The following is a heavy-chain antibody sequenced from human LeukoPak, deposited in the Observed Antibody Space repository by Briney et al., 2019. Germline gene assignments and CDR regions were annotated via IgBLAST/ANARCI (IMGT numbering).Heavy chain of an antibody. V-gene: IGHV3-21*01. D-gene: IGHD3-10*01. CDR2: ISSSSSYI. CDR3: ARGPADYYGSGSWDY. CDR1: GFTFSSYS. J-gene: IGHJ4*02. Sequence: GGSLRLSCAASGFTFSSYSMNWVRQAPGKGLEWVSSISSSSSYIYYADSVKGRFTISRDNAKNSLYLQMNSLRAEDTAVYYCARGPADYYGSGSWDYWGQGTLVTVSS.